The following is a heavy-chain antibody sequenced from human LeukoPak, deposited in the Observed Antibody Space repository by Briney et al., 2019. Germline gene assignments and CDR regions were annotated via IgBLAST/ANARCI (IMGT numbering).Heavy chain of an antibody. Sequence: GGSLRLSCAASGFTFSDYYMSWLRQAPGKGLEWVSYISSSGSTIYYADSVKGRFTISRDNAKNSLYLQMNSLRAEDTAVYYCARGGGTVTTIPYYYYGMDVWGQGTTVTVSS. D-gene: IGHD4-17*01. CDR2: ISSSGSTI. V-gene: IGHV3-11*01. J-gene: IGHJ6*02. CDR1: GFTFSDYY. CDR3: ARGGGTVTTIPYYYYGMDV.